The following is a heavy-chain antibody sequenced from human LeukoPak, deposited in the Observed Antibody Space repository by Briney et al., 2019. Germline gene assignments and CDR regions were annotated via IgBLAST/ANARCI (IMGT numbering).Heavy chain of an antibody. CDR1: GFTFSSYG. Sequence: QTGGSLRLSCAASGFTFSSYGMHWVRQAPGKGLEWVAFIRYDGSNKYYADSVKGRFTISRDNSKNMLYLQLNSLRAEDTAVYYCAKDGPAVGDTYGPYYFDYWGQGTLVTVSS. D-gene: IGHD2-2*01. J-gene: IGHJ4*02. CDR2: IRYDGSNK. CDR3: AKDGPAVGDTYGPYYFDY. V-gene: IGHV3-30*02.